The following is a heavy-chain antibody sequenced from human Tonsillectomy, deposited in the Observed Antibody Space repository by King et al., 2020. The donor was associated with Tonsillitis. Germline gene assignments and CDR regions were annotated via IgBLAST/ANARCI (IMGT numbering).Heavy chain of an antibody. Sequence: QLVQSGAEVKKPGASVKVSCKASGYTFTSYYMHWVRQAPGQGLEWMGIINPSGGSTNYAQKFQGRVTVTRDMSTSTVYMELSSLRSEDTAVYYCAKEFTFGGVIVRGRYLDYWGQGTLVTVSS. D-gene: IGHD3-16*02. CDR1: GYTFTSYY. CDR2: INPSGGST. CDR3: AKEFTFGGVIVRGRYLDY. J-gene: IGHJ4*02. V-gene: IGHV1-46*01.